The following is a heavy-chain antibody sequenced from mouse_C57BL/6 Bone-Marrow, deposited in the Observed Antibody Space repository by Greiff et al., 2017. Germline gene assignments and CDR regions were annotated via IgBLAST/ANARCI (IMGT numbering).Heavy chain of an antibody. V-gene: IGHV1-69*01. CDR3: ARPDSSGYDYAMDY. D-gene: IGHD3-2*02. CDR2: IDPSDSYT. J-gene: IGHJ4*01. Sequence: QVQLQQPGAELVMPGASVKLSCKASGYTFTSYWMHWVKQRPGQGLEWIGEIDPSDSYTNYNQKFKGKSTLTVDKSSSTAYMQLSSLTSEDSAVYYCARPDSSGYDYAMDYWGQGTSVTVSS. CDR1: GYTFTSYW.